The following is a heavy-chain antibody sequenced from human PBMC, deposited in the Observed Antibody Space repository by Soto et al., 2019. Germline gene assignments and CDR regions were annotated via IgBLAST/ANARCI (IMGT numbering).Heavy chain of an antibody. CDR1: GGSISSYY. V-gene: IGHV4-59*01. CDR2: IYYSGST. J-gene: IGHJ4*02. CDR3: ARTDSGTYGDHFDY. Sequence: SETLSLTCTVSGGSISSYYWSWIRQPPGKGLEWIGYIYYSGSTNYNPSLKSRVTISVDTSKNQFSLKLSSVTAADTAVYYCARTDSGTYGDHFDYWGQGTLVTVSS. D-gene: IGHD1-26*01.